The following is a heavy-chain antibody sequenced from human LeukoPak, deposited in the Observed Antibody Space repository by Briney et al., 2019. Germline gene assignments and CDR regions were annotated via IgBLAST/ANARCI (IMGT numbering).Heavy chain of an antibody. CDR1: GFTFSSYE. CDR3: ARLPGYSSGWYDY. V-gene: IGHV3-48*03. CDR2: ISSSGSTI. J-gene: IGHJ4*02. Sequence: PGGFLRLFCAASGFTFSSYEMNWVRQAPGKGLEWVSYISSSGSTIYYADSVKGRFTISRDNAKNSLYLQMNSLRAEDTAVYYCARLPGYSSGWYDYWGQGTLVTVSS. D-gene: IGHD6-19*01.